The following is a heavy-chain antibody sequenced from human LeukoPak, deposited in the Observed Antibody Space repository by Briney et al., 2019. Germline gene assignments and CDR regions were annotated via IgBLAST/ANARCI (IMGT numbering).Heavy chain of an antibody. CDR1: GGTFRYYA. Sequence: ASVKVSCKTSGGTFRYYAIGWVRQAPGHGLEWMGGLIPMFGTTNYAQQFQGRVTITADESTTTSYMELSRLRFEDTAVYFCARVAAGTTFMDNWFDPWGQGTLVTVSS. V-gene: IGHV1-69*01. J-gene: IGHJ5*02. CDR3: ARVAAGTTFMDNWFDP. CDR2: LIPMFGTT. D-gene: IGHD1-7*01.